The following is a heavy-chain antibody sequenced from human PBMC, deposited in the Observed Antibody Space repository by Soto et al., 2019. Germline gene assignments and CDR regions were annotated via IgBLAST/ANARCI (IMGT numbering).Heavy chain of an antibody. CDR2: ISYDGSNK. V-gene: IGHV3-30-3*01. J-gene: IGHJ6*02. CDR3: ARTPRGQWEQPYSYYGMDV. Sequence: QVQLVESGGGVVQPGRSLRLSCAASGFTFSSYAMHWVRQAPGKGLEWVAVISYDGSNKYYADSVKGRFTISRDNSKNTLYLQMNSLRAEDTAVYYCARTPRGQWEQPYSYYGMDVWGQGTTVTVSS. D-gene: IGHD1-26*01. CDR1: GFTFSSYA.